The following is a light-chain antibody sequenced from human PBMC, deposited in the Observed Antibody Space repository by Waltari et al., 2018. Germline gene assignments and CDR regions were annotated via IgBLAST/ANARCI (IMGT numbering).Light chain of an antibody. Sequence: QSVLPQPPSASGGPGQRVTISCSGSSSSIGSNTVNWYQQPPGTAPKLLIYRDNERPSGVPDRFSGSKSGTSASLAISGLQSDDEADYYCSAWDDSLNAYVFGTGTKVSVL. CDR3: SAWDDSLNAYV. CDR2: RDN. V-gene: IGLV1-44*01. CDR1: SSSIGSNT. J-gene: IGLJ1*01.